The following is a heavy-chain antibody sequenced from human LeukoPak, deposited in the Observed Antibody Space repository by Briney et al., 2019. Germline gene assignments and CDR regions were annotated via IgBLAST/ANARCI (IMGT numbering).Heavy chain of an antibody. J-gene: IGHJ3*02. V-gene: IGHV3-72*01. Sequence: GGSLRLSCAASGLTFSDYILDWVRQAPGKGQEWVGRIRRGANSSTTEYAASGKGRFTISRDDSKNSLYLHMNSLKTEDTAVYHCSRDGGEGGNSAFDIWGRGTMVTVSS. CDR1: GLTFSDYI. CDR2: IRRGANSSTT. D-gene: IGHD3-16*01. CDR3: SRDGGEGGNSAFDI.